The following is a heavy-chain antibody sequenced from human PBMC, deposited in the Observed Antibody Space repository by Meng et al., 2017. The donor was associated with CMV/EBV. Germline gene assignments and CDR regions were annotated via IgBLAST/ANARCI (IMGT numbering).Heavy chain of an antibody. J-gene: IGHJ6*02. V-gene: IGHV1-69*05. CDR1: GGTFSSYA. CDR2: IIPIFGTA. CDR3: ARVELNTAMSGYGMDV. D-gene: IGHD5-18*01. Sequence: SVKVSCKASGGTFSSYAISWVRQAPGQGLEWMGGIIPIFGTANYAQKFQGRVTITTDESTSTAYMELSSRRSEDTAVYYCARVELNTAMSGYGMDVWGQGTTVTVSS.